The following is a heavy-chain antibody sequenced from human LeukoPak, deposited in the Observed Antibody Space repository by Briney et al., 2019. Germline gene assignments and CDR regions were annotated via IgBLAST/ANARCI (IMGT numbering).Heavy chain of an antibody. Sequence: GGSLRLSCAASGFTVSSNYMSWVRQAPGKGLEWVSAISGSDGSTFYADSVKGRFTISRDNSKNTLYLQMNSLRAEDTAIYYCAKEVVRDYFDYWGQGTLVTVSS. CDR1: GFTVSSNY. J-gene: IGHJ4*02. D-gene: IGHD3-10*01. V-gene: IGHV3-23*01. CDR3: AKEVVRDYFDY. CDR2: ISGSDGST.